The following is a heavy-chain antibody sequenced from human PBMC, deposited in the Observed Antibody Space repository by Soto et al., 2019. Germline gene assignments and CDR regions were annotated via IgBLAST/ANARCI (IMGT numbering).Heavy chain of an antibody. Sequence: EVQLVESGGGLVQPGGSLRLSCAASGFTFSSYWMSWVRQAPGKGLEWVANIKPDGSDKYYVDSVKGRFTISRDNAQNSVYLQMHSLRAEDTAVYYCERQYNYGRVWGQGTLVTVSS. CDR2: IKPDGSDK. D-gene: IGHD5-18*01. CDR1: GFTFSSYW. CDR3: ERQYNYGRV. J-gene: IGHJ1*01. V-gene: IGHV3-7*01.